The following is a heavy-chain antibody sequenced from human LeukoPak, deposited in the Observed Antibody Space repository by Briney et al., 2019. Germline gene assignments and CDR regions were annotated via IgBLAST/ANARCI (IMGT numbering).Heavy chain of an antibody. J-gene: IGHJ4*02. CDR1: GFTVSSNH. Sequence: GGSLRLSCAASGFTVSSNHMSWVRQAPGKGLEWVSVIYSGGSTYYADSVKGRFTISRDNSKNTLYLQMNSLRAEDTAVYYCARASWGSLGGLPVDYWGQGTLVTVSS. D-gene: IGHD2-2*01. V-gene: IGHV3-66*01. CDR2: IYSGGST. CDR3: ARASWGSLGGLPVDY.